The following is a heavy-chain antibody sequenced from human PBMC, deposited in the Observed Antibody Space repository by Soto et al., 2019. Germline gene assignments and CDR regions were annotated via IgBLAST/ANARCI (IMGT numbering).Heavy chain of an antibody. J-gene: IGHJ4*02. V-gene: IGHV3-23*01. D-gene: IGHD4-17*01. CDR3: AKGPGGGTVTMIAY. Sequence: EVQLLESGGGLVQPGGSLRLSCAASGFTFSSYAMSWVRQAPGKGLEWVSAISGSGGSTYYADSVKGRFTISRDNSKNTLYRQMNGLRAEDTAVYYCAKGPGGGTVTMIAYWGQGTLVTVSS. CDR1: GFTFSSYA. CDR2: ISGSGGST.